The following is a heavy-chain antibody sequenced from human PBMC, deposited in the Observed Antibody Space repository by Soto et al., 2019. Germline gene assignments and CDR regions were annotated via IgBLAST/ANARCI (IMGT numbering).Heavy chain of an antibody. V-gene: IGHV3-30*18. CDR3: AKDEGAMTTRSYYGMDV. CDR2: ISYDGSNK. CDR1: GFTFSSYG. J-gene: IGHJ6*02. D-gene: IGHD4-17*01. Sequence: GGSLRLSCAASGFTFSSYGMHWVRQAPGKGLEWVAVISYDGSNKYYADSVKGRFTISRDNSKNTLYLQMNSLRAEDTAVYYCAKDEGAMTTRSYYGMDVWGQGTTVTVSS.